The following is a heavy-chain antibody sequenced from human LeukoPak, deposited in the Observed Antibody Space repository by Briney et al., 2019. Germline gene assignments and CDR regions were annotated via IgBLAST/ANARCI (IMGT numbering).Heavy chain of an antibody. J-gene: IGHJ2*01. CDR1: GGSISSYY. D-gene: IGHD3-3*01. CDR3: ARAWSGYYLWYFDL. Sequence: SETLSLTCTVSGGSISSYYWSWIRQPPGKGLEWIGYIYYSGSTNYNPSLKSRVTISVDTSKNQFSLKLSSVTAADTAVYYCARAWSGYYLWYFDLWGRGTLVTVSS. CDR2: IYYSGST. V-gene: IGHV4-59*01.